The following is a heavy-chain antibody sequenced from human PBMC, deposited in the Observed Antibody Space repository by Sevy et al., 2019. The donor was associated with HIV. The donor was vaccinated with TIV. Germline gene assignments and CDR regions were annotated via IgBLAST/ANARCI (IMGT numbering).Heavy chain of an antibody. D-gene: IGHD1-1*01. V-gene: IGHV4-39*01. CDR3: ARLGRNEGYFDY. Sequence: SETLSLTCSVSGDSMSSGSYYWGWIRQPPGKGLEWIGNIYYGGDTYYNPSLKSRVTISVDTSKNQFSLKMRSVTAADTAVYYCARLGRNEGYFDYWGQGTLVTVSS. J-gene: IGHJ4*02. CDR2: IYYGGDT. CDR1: GDSMSSGSYY.